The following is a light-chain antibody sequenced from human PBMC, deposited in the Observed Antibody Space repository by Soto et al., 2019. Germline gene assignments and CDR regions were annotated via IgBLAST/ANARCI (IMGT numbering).Light chain of an antibody. V-gene: IGLV2-14*01. Sequence: QSVLTQPASVSGSPGQSITISCTGASSDVGLYDFASWYQQHPGKAPKLLIYEVTYRPSVVSSRFSGSKSDNTASLTISGLHAEDEADYYCNSYTRFSTYVFGTGTKVTVL. CDR3: NSYTRFSTYV. J-gene: IGLJ1*01. CDR2: EVT. CDR1: SSDVGLYDF.